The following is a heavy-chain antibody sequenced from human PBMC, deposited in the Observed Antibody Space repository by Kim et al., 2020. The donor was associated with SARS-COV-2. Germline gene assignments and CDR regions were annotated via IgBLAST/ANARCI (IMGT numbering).Heavy chain of an antibody. Sequence: ASVKASCKASGYTFTSYGISWVRQAPGQGLEWMGWISAYNGNTNYAQKLQGRVTMTTDTSTSTAYMELRSLRSDDTAVYYCARRSVDYYYYYGMDVWGQGTTITVSS. D-gene: IGHD1-26*01. CDR3: ARRSVDYYYYYGMDV. CDR2: ISAYNGNT. J-gene: IGHJ6*02. V-gene: IGHV1-18*01. CDR1: GYTFTSYG.